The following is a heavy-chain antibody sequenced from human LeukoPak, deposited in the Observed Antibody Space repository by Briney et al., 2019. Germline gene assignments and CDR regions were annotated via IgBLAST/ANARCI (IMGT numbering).Heavy chain of an antibody. CDR2: ISYDGSNK. CDR1: GFTFSSYA. J-gene: IGHJ4*02. V-gene: IGHV3-30-3*01. Sequence: PGGSLRLSCAASGFTFSSYAMHWVRQAPGKGLEWVAVISYDGSNKYYADSVKGRFTISRDNSKNTLYLQMNSLRAEDTAVYYCARVYCGGDCYVGGYFDYWGQGTLVTVSS. D-gene: IGHD2-21*02. CDR3: ARVYCGGDCYVGGYFDY.